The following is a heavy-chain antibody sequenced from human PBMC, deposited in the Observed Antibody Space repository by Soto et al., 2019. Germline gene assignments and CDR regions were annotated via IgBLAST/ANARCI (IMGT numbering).Heavy chain of an antibody. J-gene: IGHJ6*02. Sequence: KQSQTLSLTCAISGDSVSSNSAAWNWIRQSPSRGLEWLGRTYYRSKWYNDYAVSVKSRITINPDTSKNQFSLQLNSVTPEDTAVYYCAREGGATKGYYYYGMDVWGQGTTVTVSS. V-gene: IGHV6-1*01. CDR3: AREGGATKGYYYYGMDV. D-gene: IGHD1-26*01. CDR1: GDSVSSNSAA. CDR2: TYYRSKWYN.